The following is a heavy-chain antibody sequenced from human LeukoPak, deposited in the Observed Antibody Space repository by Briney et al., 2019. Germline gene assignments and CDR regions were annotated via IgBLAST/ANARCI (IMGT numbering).Heavy chain of an antibody. CDR3: ARVAGPVYSGSFRFDP. D-gene: IGHD1-26*01. V-gene: IGHV1-69*04. CDR2: IIPILGIA. CDR1: GGTFSSYA. Sequence: GASVKVSCKASGGTFSSYAISWVRQAPGQGLEWMGRIIPILGIANYAQKFQGRVTITADKSTSTAYMELSSLRSEDTAVYYCARVAGPVYSGSFRFDPWGQGTLVTVSS. J-gene: IGHJ5*02.